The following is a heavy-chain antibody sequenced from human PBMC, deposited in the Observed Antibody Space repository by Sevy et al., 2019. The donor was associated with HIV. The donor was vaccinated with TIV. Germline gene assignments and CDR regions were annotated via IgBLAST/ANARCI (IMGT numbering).Heavy chain of an antibody. CDR2: IYYSGST. V-gene: IGHV4-59*01. J-gene: IGHJ6*03. D-gene: IGHD3-22*01. CDR3: ARLGSSGYYTYYYYMDV. Sequence: SETLSLTCTVSGGSISSYYWSWIRQPPGKGLEWIGYIYYSGSTNYNPSLKSRVTISVDTSKNQFSLKLSSVTAADTAVHYCARLGSSGYYTYYYYMDVWGKGTTVTVSS. CDR1: GGSISSYY.